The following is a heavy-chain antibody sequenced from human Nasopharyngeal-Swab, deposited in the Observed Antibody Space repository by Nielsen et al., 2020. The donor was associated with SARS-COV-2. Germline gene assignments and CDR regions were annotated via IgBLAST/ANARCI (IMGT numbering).Heavy chain of an antibody. CDR2: IDPSDSYT. CDR3: AASRGPGSYYYGSGDQSMDV. Sequence: GESLKISCKGSGYSFTSYWISWVRQMPGKGREWMGRIDPSDSYTNYSPSFQGHVTISADKSISTAYLQWSSLKASDTAMYYCAASRGPGSYYYGSGDQSMDVWGQGTTVTVSS. V-gene: IGHV5-10-1*01. CDR1: GYSFTSYW. D-gene: IGHD3-10*01. J-gene: IGHJ6*02.